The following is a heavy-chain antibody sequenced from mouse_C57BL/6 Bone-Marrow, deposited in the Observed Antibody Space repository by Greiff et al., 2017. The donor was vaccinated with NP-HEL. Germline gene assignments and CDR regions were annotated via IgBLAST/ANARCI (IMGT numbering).Heavy chain of an antibody. D-gene: IGHD2-14*01. Sequence: QVQLQQPGAELVRPRTSVKLSCKASGYTFTSYWMHWVKQRPGQGLEWIGVIDPSDSYTNYNQKFKGKATLTVDTSSSTAYMQLSSLTSEDSAVYYCARRGYGDYFDYWGQGTTLTVSS. CDR1: GYTFTSYW. J-gene: IGHJ2*01. V-gene: IGHV1-59*01. CDR2: IDPSDSYT. CDR3: ARRGYGDYFDY.